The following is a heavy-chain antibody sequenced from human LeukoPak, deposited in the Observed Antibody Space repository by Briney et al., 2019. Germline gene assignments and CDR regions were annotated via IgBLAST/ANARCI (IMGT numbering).Heavy chain of an antibody. J-gene: IGHJ4*02. D-gene: IGHD5-12*01. V-gene: IGHV1-69*05. Sequence: SVKVSCKASGGTFSSYAISWVRQAPGQGLEWMGRIIPAFGVVDYAQRFQGRVTITTDESTSTAYMDLTSLRSEDTAVYYCARNAYEFDYWGQGTLVTVSS. CDR1: GGTFSSYA. CDR3: ARNAYEFDY. CDR2: IIPAFGVV.